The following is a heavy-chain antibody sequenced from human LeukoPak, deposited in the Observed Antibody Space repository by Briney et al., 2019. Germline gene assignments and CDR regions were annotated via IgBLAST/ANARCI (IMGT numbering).Heavy chain of an antibody. CDR1: GGSLSRYY. V-gene: IGHV4-34*01. Sequence: SETPSLTCAVYGGSLSRYYWSWIRQSPGKGLEWIAEIDHRGDTSYNPSVKSRVTISVDTSKNQFPLKVRSLSAADTAVYYCARGATISETGYFDFWGQGTLVTVSS. D-gene: IGHD5-24*01. CDR3: ARGATISETGYFDF. CDR2: IDHRGDT. J-gene: IGHJ4*03.